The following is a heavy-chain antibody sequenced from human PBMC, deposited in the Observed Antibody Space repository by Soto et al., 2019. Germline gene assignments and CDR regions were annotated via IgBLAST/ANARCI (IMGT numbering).Heavy chain of an antibody. CDR2: IYYSGST. CDR1: GGSISSYY. D-gene: IGHD4-4*01. Sequence: PSETLSLTCTVSGGSISSYYWSWIRQPPGKGLEWIGYIYYSGSTNYNPSLKSRVTISVDTSKNQFSLKLSSVTAADTAVYYCGRVRGSNYAFYFDYWGQGTLVTVSS. V-gene: IGHV4-59*01. J-gene: IGHJ4*02. CDR3: GRVRGSNYAFYFDY.